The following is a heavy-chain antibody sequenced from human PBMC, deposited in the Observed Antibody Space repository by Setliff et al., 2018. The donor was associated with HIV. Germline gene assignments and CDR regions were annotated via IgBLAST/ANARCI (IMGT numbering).Heavy chain of an antibody. Sequence: PSETLSLTCAVYGETFNDYFWTWIRQSPGKGLEWIGELNNSGNINQNPSLSSRLTISVDTSKNQVSLRLSSVTAADTGVYYCARHRDPPGTSWIFYYYYMDLWGGGTAVTVSS. V-gene: IGHV4-34*01. J-gene: IGHJ6*03. D-gene: IGHD2-2*01. CDR2: LNNSGNI. CDR3: ARHRDPPGTSWIFYYYYMDL. CDR1: GETFNDYF.